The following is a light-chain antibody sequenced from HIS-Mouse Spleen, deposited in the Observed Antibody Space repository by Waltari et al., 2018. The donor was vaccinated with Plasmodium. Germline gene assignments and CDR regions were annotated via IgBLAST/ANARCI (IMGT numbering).Light chain of an antibody. Sequence: QSVLTQPPSVSAAPGQKVTISCSGSSSNIGNNYVSWYQQLPGTAPKLLIYVNNKRPPGIPDRFAGSKSGPSATLGITGIQTGDEADYYCGTWDSSLSAGVVFGGGTKLTVL. V-gene: IGLV1-51*01. CDR3: GTWDSSLSAGVV. J-gene: IGLJ2*01. CDR1: SSNIGNNY. CDR2: VNN.